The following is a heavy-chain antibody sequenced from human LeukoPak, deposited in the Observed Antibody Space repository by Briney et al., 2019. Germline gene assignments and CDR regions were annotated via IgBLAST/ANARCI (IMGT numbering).Heavy chain of an antibody. V-gene: IGHV4-59*11. CDR1: GGSISSHY. J-gene: IGHJ4*02. CDR3: ARLAIVGPTCYFDY. D-gene: IGHD1-26*01. Sequence: SETQSLTCTVSGGSISSHYWSWIRQPPGKGLEWIGYIYYTGNTNYNPSLKSRVTISLDTSKNQFSLKLSSVTAADTAVYYCARLAIVGPTCYFDYWGQGTLVTVSS. CDR2: IYYTGNT.